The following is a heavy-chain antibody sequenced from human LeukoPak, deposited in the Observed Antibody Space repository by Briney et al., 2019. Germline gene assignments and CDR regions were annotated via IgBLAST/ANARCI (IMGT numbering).Heavy chain of an antibody. Sequence: SETLSLTCAVYGGSFSGYYWSWIRQPPGKGLERIGEINHSGSTNYNPSLKSRVTISVDTSKNQFSLKLSSVTAADTAVYYCARGWPVGATTGGGEFDYWGQGTLVTVSS. D-gene: IGHD1-26*01. CDR3: ARGWPVGATTGGGEFDY. V-gene: IGHV4-34*01. CDR2: INHSGST. J-gene: IGHJ4*02. CDR1: GGSFSGYY.